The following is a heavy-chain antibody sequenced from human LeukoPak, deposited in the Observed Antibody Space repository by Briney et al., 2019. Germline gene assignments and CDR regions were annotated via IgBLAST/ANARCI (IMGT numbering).Heavy chain of an antibody. Sequence: GGSLRLSCAASGFTVSSNYMSWIRQAPGKGLEWLSVIYNGGNTFYADSVKGRFTISRDNSKNTLYLEMNSLRAEDTSVYNCARVGSRNYYGSGAGGFDHWGQGPLVTVSS. V-gene: IGHV3-66*01. CDR2: IYNGGNT. D-gene: IGHD3-10*01. CDR1: GFTVSSNY. J-gene: IGHJ4*02. CDR3: ARVGSRNYYGSGAGGFDH.